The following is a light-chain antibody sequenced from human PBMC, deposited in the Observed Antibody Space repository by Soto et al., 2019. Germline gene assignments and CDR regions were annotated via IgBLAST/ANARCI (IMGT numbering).Light chain of an antibody. CDR3: SSYAFSSNV. Sequence: QSVLTQPPSASGSPGQSVAISCTGTSSDVGGYNYVSWYQQHPGNAPKLMIYEVNKRPSGVPDRFSGSKSGNTAALTVSGLQAEDEADYYCSSYAFSSNVFGTGTKGTVL. CDR1: SSDVGGYNY. V-gene: IGLV2-8*01. J-gene: IGLJ1*01. CDR2: EVN.